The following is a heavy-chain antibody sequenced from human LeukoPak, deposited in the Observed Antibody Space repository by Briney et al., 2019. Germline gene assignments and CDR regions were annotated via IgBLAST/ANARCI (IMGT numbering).Heavy chain of an antibody. J-gene: IGHJ4*02. V-gene: IGHV4-34*01. CDR1: GGSFSSYY. D-gene: IGHD2-8*01. CDR3: ASRRVMTRSFKY. Sequence: SETLSLTCAVYGGSFSSYYWSWIRQPPGEGLEWIGEINHSASTNYNSSLKSRVTIPVDKSENHFSLKLRSVTAADTAVYYCASRRVMTRSFKYWGQGTLVTVSS. CDR2: INHSAST.